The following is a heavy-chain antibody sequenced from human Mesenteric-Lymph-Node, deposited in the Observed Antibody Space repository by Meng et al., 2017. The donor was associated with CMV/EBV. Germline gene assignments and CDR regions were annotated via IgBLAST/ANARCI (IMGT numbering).Heavy chain of an antibody. J-gene: IGHJ4*02. CDR1: GDSMSSSKW. Sequence: LTCAVSGDSMSSSKWWSWVRQPPGKGLEWIGVIYLGERATYNPSLKSRVTISVDKSKNQLSLKLSSVTAADTAVYYCARNGFYSLDFWGQGTLVTVSS. D-gene: IGHD3-22*01. CDR2: IYLGERA. V-gene: IGHV4-4*02. CDR3: ARNGFYSLDF.